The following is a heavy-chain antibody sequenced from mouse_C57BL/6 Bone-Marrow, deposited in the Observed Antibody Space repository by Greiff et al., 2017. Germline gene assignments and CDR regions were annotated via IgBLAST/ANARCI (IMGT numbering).Heavy chain of an antibody. Sequence: QVQLKESGAELARPGASVKLSCKASGYTFTSYGISWVKQRTGQGLEWIGEIYPRSGNTYYNEKFKGKATLTADKSSSTAYMELRSLTSEDSAVYFCARCYYGSSYGFAYWGQGTLVTVSA. J-gene: IGHJ3*01. D-gene: IGHD1-1*01. V-gene: IGHV1-81*01. CDR3: ARCYYGSSYGFAY. CDR1: GYTFTSYG. CDR2: IYPRSGNT.